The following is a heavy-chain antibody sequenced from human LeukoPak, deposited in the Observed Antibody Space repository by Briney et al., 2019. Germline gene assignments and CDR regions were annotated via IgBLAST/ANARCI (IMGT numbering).Heavy chain of an antibody. V-gene: IGHV4-39*07. CDR1: GGSISSSSYY. Sequence: SETLSLTCTVSGGSISSSSYYWGWIRQPPGKGLEWIGSIYYSGSTNYNPSLKSRVTISVDTSKNQFSLKLSSVTAADTAVYYCARVRPRSGWSDNIDYWGQGTLVTVSS. CDR3: ARVRPRSGWSDNIDY. CDR2: IYYSGST. D-gene: IGHD6-19*01. J-gene: IGHJ4*02.